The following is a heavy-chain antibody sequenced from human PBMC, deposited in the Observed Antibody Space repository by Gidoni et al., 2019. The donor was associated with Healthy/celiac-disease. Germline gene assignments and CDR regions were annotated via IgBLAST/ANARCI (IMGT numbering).Heavy chain of an antibody. CDR1: VCTSSSYW. CDR2: IKQDGSEK. D-gene: IGHD2-15*01. Sequence: EVQLVESGGGLVQHAGYLRLPRAASVCTSSSYWMSWVRQAPGKGLEWVANIKQDGSEKYFVDSVKGRFTISRDNAKNSLYLQMNSLRAEDTAVYYCARDGVVTTGAFDYWGQGTLVTVSS. CDR3: ARDGVVTTGAFDY. V-gene: IGHV3-7*01. J-gene: IGHJ4*02.